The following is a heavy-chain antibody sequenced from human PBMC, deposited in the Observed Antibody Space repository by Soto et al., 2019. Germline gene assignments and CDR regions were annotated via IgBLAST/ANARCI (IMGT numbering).Heavy chain of an antibody. CDR1: GYTFTSCG. D-gene: IGHD2-2*01. CDR3: ARDPRMDCSSTSCYSPDDAFDI. J-gene: IGHJ3*02. V-gene: IGHV1-18*01. Sequence: ASVKVSCKASGYTFTSCGSSWVRQAPGQGLEWMGWISAYNGNTNYAQKLQGRVTMTTDTSTSTAYMELRSLRSDDTAVYYCARDPRMDCSSTSCYSPDDAFDIWGQGTMVTVSS. CDR2: ISAYNGNT.